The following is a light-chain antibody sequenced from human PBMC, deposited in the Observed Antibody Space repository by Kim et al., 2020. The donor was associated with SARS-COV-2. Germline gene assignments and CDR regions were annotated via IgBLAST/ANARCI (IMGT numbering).Light chain of an antibody. CDR1: KLGDKY. CDR3: QAWDSSTNWV. J-gene: IGLJ3*02. Sequence: VSPEQTASITCSGDKLGDKYACWYQQKPGQSPVLVIYQDSQRPSGIPERFSGSNSGNTATLTISGTRAMDEADYYCQAWDSSTNWVFGGGTQLTFL. CDR2: QDS. V-gene: IGLV3-1*01.